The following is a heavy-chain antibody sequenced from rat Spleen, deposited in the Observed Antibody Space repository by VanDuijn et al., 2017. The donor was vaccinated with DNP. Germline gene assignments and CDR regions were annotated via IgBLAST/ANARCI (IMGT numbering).Heavy chain of an antibody. CDR3: ARHRLYVMDA. V-gene: IGHV5-29*01. CDR2: ISYDGSDT. Sequence: EVLLVESDGGLVQPGRSLKLSCAVSGFTFSSFAMAWVRQAPTKGLEWVASISYDGSDTYYRDSVKGRFTISRDNAKSTLYLQMDSLRSEDTATYYCARHRLYVMDAWGQGASVTVSS. J-gene: IGHJ4*01. CDR1: GFTFSSFA.